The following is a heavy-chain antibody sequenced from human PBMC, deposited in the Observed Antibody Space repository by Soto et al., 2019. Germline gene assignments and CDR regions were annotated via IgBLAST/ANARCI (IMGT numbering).Heavy chain of an antibody. J-gene: IGHJ6*03. CDR1: GFTFSSYW. V-gene: IGHV3-7*01. CDR3: AKEPGITGTTLSFYMDV. Sequence: PGGSLRLSCASSGFTFSSYWMSLVRQAPGKGLEWVANIKQDGSEKYYVDSVKGRFTISRDNAKNSLYLQMNSLRAEDTAVYYCAKEPGITGTTLSFYMDVWGKGTTVTVSS. CDR2: IKQDGSEK. D-gene: IGHD1-7*01.